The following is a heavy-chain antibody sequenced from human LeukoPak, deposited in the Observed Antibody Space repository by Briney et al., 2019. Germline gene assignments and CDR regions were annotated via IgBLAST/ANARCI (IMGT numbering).Heavy chain of an antibody. J-gene: IGHJ3*02. CDR2: INPNSGGT. D-gene: IGHD3-3*01. Sequence: APVKVSCKASGYTFTGYYMHWVRQAPGQGLEWMGWINPNSGGTNYAQKFQGRVTMTTDTSTSTAYMELRSLRSDDTAVYYCARVGSIFGVVIIPRRNDAFDIWGQGTMVTVSS. CDR3: ARVGSIFGVVIIPRRNDAFDI. CDR1: GYTFTGYY. V-gene: IGHV1-2*02.